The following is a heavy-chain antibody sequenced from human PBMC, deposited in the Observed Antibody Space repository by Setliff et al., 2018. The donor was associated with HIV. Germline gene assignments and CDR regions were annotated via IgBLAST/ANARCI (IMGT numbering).Heavy chain of an antibody. CDR3: ARDISFDFPSGLKGTFDV. CDR1: GGSISSGNYY. D-gene: IGHD3-16*01. V-gene: IGHV4-61*02. Sequence: SETLSLTCTVSGGSISSGNYYWSWIRQPAGKGLEWIGRIYVSGSTKYDPSLKRRVTISVDTSKNQLSLKMSSVTAADTAVYYCARDISFDFPSGLKGTFDVWGLGTMVTVS. CDR2: IYVSGST. J-gene: IGHJ3*01.